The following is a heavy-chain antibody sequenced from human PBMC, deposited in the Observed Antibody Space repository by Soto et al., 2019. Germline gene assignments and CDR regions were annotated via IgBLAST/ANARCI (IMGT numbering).Heavy chain of an antibody. CDR1: GGSVSSTNW. Sequence: QVQLQESGPGLVEPSGTLSLTCAVSGGSVSSTNWWSWVRQPPGKGLEWIGEIYHSGSTYYIPALKSRVAISVDKSKNQFSLRLSSVTAADTAVYFCARDRAVSARGSFDYWGQGTLVTVSS. V-gene: IGHV4-4*02. D-gene: IGHD6-19*01. J-gene: IGHJ4*02. CDR2: IYHSGST. CDR3: ARDRAVSARGSFDY.